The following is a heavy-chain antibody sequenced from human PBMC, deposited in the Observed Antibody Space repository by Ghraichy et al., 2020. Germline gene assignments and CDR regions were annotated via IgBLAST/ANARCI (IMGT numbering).Heavy chain of an antibody. V-gene: IGHV3-49*03. J-gene: IGHJ6*02. CDR3: TREVPYCSGGSCYEDYYYYGMDV. CDR2: IRSKAYGGTT. Sequence: GGSLRLSCTASGFTFGDYAMSWFRQAPGKGLEWVGFIRSKAYGGTTEYAASVKGRFTISRDDSKSIAYLQMNSLKTEDTAVYYCTREVPYCSGGSCYEDYYYYGMDVWGQGTTVTVSS. CDR1: GFTFGDYA. D-gene: IGHD2-15*01.